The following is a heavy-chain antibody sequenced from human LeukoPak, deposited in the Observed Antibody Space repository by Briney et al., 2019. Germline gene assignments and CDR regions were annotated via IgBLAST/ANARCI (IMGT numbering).Heavy chain of an antibody. J-gene: IGHJ4*02. CDR3: AKDIVLISASIGGTPDY. V-gene: IGHV1-2*02. D-gene: IGHD2-2*02. Sequence: GASVKVSCKASGYTFTGYYMHWVRQAPGQGLEWMGWINPNSGGTNYAQKFQGRVTMTRDTSISTAYMELSRLRSDDTAVYYCAKDIVLISASIGGTPDYWGQGTLVTVSS. CDR1: GYTFTGYY. CDR2: INPNSGGT.